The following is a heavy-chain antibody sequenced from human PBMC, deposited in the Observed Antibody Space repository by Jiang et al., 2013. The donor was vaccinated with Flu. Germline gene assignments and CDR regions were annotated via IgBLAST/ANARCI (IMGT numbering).Heavy chain of an antibody. D-gene: IGHD3-22*01. CDR3: AKLTDYFDSSGNFHY. CDR1: GFTFSNYA. J-gene: IGHJ4*02. Sequence: RLSCAASGFTFSNYAMSWVRQAPGKGLEWVSGISGGGGDGKYYADSVKGRFTISRDNSKKTLFLQMNTVRAEDTAVYYCAKLTDYFDSSGNFHYWGQGTLVTVSS. V-gene: IGHV3-23*01. CDR2: ISGGGGDGK.